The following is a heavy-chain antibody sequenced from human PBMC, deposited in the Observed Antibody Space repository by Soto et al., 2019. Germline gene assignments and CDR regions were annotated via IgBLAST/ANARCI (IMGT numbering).Heavy chain of an antibody. CDR2: LNPSSGNT. CDR1: GYTFTSYD. D-gene: IGHD6-19*01. J-gene: IGHJ5*02. Sequence: QVQLVQSGAEVKKPGASVKVSCRASGYTFTSYDIIWVRPATGQGPEWMGWLNPSSGNTDSAGKFLGRLTMTRNTSISTVYMELSRLSFEDTAVYSCERGRIIVAGGFDPWGQGTLVTVSS. CDR3: ERGRIIVAGGFDP. V-gene: IGHV1-8*01.